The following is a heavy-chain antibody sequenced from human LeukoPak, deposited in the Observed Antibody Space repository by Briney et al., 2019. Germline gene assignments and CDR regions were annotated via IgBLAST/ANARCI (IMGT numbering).Heavy chain of an antibody. CDR3: AKGAHVIAAAGMDAFDI. Sequence: GGSLRLSCAASGFTFSSYGMHWVRQAPGKGLEWVAFIRYDGSNKYYADSVKGRFTISRDNSKNTLYLQMNSLRAEDTAVYYCAKGAHVIAAAGMDAFDIWGQGTMVTVSS. CDR1: GFTFSSYG. V-gene: IGHV3-30*02. CDR2: IRYDGSNK. J-gene: IGHJ3*02. D-gene: IGHD6-13*01.